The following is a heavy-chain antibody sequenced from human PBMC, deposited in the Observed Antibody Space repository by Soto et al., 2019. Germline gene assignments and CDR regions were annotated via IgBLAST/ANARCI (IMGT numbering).Heavy chain of an antibody. CDR3: ARGYSSIWSPHYYYYGMDV. Sequence: GGSLRLSCAASGFTFSSYAMHWVRQAPGKGLEWVAVISYDGSNKYYADSVKGRFTISRDNSKNTLYLQMNSLRAEDTAVYYCARGYSSIWSPHYYYYGMDVWGQGTTVTVSS. CDR1: GFTFSSYA. J-gene: IGHJ6*02. V-gene: IGHV3-30*04. CDR2: ISYDGSNK. D-gene: IGHD6-13*01.